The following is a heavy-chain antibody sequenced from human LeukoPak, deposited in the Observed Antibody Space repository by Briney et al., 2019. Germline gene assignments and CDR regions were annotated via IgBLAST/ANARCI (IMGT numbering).Heavy chain of an antibody. V-gene: IGHV3-21*01. D-gene: IGHD6-6*01. CDR2: ISSSSNVI. J-gene: IGHJ4*02. CDR3: ARKYRSSSSHFDY. CDR1: GFTFNFYT. Sequence: GGSLRLSCAASGFTFNFYTMNWVRQAPGKGLEWVSSISSSSNVIYYADLVKGRFTISRDNAKDSLYLQMNNLTAVDTAVYYCARKYRSSSSHFDYWGQGTLVTVSS.